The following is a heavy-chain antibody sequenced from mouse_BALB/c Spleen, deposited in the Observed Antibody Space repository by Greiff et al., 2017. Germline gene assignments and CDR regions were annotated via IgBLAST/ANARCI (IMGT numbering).Heavy chain of an antibody. CDR3: ARLYERGAMDY. J-gene: IGHJ4*01. CDR1: GFTFSSYG. V-gene: IGHV5-6*01. Sequence: EVKVVESGGDLVKPGGSLKLSCAASGFTFSSYGMSWVRQTPDKRLEWVATISSGGSYTYYPDSVKGRFTISRDNAKNTLYLQMSSLKSEDTAMYYCARLYERGAMDYWGQGTSVTVSS. CDR2: ISSGGSYT. D-gene: IGHD2-3*01.